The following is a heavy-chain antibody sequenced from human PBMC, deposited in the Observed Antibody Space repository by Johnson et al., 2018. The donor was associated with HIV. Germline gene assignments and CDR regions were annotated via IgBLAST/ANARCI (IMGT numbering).Heavy chain of an antibody. V-gene: IGHV3-66*01. J-gene: IGHJ3*02. Sequence: VQVVESGGGLVQPGGSLRVSCAASGFTFSNYGMHWVRQAPGKGLEWVSVLYSGGSTYYADFVKDRFIISRDNSKNTLYLQMTSLRAEDTAVYYCARDYHYVWGSSYGFDIWGQGTMVIVSS. CDR1: GFTFSNYG. CDR2: LYSGGST. CDR3: ARDYHYVWGSSYGFDI. D-gene: IGHD3-16*01.